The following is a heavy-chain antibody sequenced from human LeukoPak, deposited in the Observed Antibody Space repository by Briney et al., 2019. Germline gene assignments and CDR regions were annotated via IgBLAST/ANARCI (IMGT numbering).Heavy chain of an antibody. CDR3: ARSKQQWLVLS. J-gene: IGHJ5*02. D-gene: IGHD6-19*01. CDR1: GGSISNYY. CDR2: ISYSGST. Sequence: SETLSLTCTVSGGSISNYYWSWIRQSPGKGLEWMGYISYSGSTNYNPSLKSRVTISVDTSKNQFSLKLSSVTAADTAVYYCARSKQQWLVLSWGQGTLVTVSS. V-gene: IGHV4-59*08.